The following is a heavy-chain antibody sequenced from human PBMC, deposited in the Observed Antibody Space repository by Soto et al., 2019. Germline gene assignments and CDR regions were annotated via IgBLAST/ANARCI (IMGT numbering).Heavy chain of an antibody. J-gene: IGHJ5*02. V-gene: IGHV1-8*01. CDR1: GYTFTSYD. Sequence: QVQLVQSGAEVKKPGASVKVSCKASGYTFTSYDVNWVRQATGQGLEWMGWMNPNSGNTDYAQKFQGRVTMPRNTSISTAYMELSSLRSEDTAIYYCARGATMIRAFNWFDPWGQGTLVTVSS. D-gene: IGHD3-10*01. CDR3: ARGATMIRAFNWFDP. CDR2: MNPNSGNT.